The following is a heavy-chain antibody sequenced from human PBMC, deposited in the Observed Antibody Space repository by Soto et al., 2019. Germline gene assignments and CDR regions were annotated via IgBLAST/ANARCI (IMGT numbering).Heavy chain of an antibody. V-gene: IGHV1-8*01. J-gene: IGHJ5*02. Sequence: QVQLVQSGAEVKKPGASVKVSCKASGYTFTSYDINWVRQATGQGLEWMGWMNPNSGNTGYAQKFQGRVTMTRNTSISIAYMELSSLRSEDTAVYYCARGRRITIFGVVIRRNWFDPWGQGTLVTVSS. CDR3: ARGRRITIFGVVIRRNWFDP. D-gene: IGHD3-3*01. CDR2: MNPNSGNT. CDR1: GYTFTSYD.